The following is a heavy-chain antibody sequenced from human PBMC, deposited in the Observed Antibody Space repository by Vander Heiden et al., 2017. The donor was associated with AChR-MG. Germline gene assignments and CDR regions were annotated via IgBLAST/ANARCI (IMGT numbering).Heavy chain of an antibody. V-gene: IGHV3-74*01. CDR2: INSDGSST. CDR3: ARVFSGYCSSTSCGPPDY. J-gene: IGHJ4*02. Sequence: EVQLVESGGGLVQPGGSLRLSCAASGFTFSSYWLHWVRQAPGKGLVLVSRINSDGSSTSYADSVKGRFTISRDNAKNTLYLQMNSLRAEDTAVYYCARVFSGYCSSTSCGPPDYWGQGTLVTVSS. D-gene: IGHD2-2*01. CDR1: GFTFSSYW.